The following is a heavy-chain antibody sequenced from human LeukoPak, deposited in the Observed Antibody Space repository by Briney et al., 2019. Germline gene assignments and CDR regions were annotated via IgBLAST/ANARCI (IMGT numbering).Heavy chain of an antibody. CDR2: ISPDGSTT. J-gene: IGHJ4*02. CDR3: VRGSSTWSPLGDY. D-gene: IGHD6-13*01. CDR1: EFTFSTYW. Sequence: GGSLRLSCAASEFTFSTYWMHWVRQAPGQGPVWVSRISPDGSTTTYADSVRGRFSISRDNVKNTLYMQMNSLRVDDTAVYYCVRGSSTWSPLGDYWGQGTLVTVST. V-gene: IGHV3-74*01.